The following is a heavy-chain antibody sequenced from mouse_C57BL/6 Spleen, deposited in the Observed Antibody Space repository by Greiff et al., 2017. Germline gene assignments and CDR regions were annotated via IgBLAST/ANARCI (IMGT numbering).Heavy chain of an antibody. CDR1: GYSITSGYY. D-gene: IGHD1-1*01. CDR3: AREDYYYGSSVAWFAY. V-gene: IGHV3-6*01. J-gene: IGHJ3*01. CDR2: ISYDGSN. Sequence: ESGPGLVKPSQSLSLTCSVTGYSITSGYYWNWIRQFPGNKLEWMGYISYDGSNNYNPSLKNRISITRDTSKNQFFLKLNSVTTEDTATYYCAREDYYYGSSVAWFAYWGQGTLVTVSA.